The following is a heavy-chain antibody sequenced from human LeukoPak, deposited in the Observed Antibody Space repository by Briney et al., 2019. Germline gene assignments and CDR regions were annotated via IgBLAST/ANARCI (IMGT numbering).Heavy chain of an antibody. CDR3: ARGDSSWYLERNWLDP. CDR2: IYYSGST. Sequence: SSETLSLTCAVHGGSFSGYYWSWIRQPPGKGLEWIGYIYYSGSTNYNPSLKSRVTMSVDTSKNQFSLKLSSVTAADTAVYYCARGDSSWYLERNWLDPWGQGTLVTVSS. D-gene: IGHD6-13*01. J-gene: IGHJ5*02. CDR1: GGSFSGYY. V-gene: IGHV4-59*01.